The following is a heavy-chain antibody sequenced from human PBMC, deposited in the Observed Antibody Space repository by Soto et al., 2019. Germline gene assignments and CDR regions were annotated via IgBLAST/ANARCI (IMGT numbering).Heavy chain of an antibody. Sequence: GASVKVSCKASGYTFTSYDINWVRQATGQGLEWMGWMNPNSGNTGYAQKFQGRVTMTRNTSISTAYMELSSLRSEDTAVYYCARAGGYYGSGSYYKRGRGIYYYMDVWGKGTTVTVSS. CDR3: ARAGGYYGSGSYYKRGRGIYYYMDV. CDR2: MNPNSGNT. CDR1: GYTFTSYD. J-gene: IGHJ6*03. D-gene: IGHD3-10*01. V-gene: IGHV1-8*01.